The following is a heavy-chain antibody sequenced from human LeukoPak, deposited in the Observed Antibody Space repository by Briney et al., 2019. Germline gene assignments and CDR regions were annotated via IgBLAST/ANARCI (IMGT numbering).Heavy chain of an antibody. D-gene: IGHD6-6*01. Sequence: SGPTLVKPTQTLTLTCAFSGFSLATNGVRVGWIRQPPGKALEWLALIYWNDDKRYSPSLKSRLTITKDTSKNQVVLTMTNMDPVDTATYYCAHSPYSSSVDYWGQGTLVTVSS. CDR1: GFSLATNGVR. CDR3: AHSPYSSSVDY. V-gene: IGHV2-5*01. J-gene: IGHJ4*02. CDR2: IYWNDDK.